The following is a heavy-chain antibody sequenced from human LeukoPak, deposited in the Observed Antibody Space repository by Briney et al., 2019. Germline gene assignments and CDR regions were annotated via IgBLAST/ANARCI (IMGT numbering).Heavy chain of an antibody. J-gene: IGHJ4*02. CDR2: MNPNSGNT. Sequence: AXVKVSCKASGYTFTXYDINWVRQAPGQGPEWMGWMNPNSGNTGYAQKFQGRVTMTRNTSISTAYMELSSLRSEDTAVYYCGAVSGDYWGQGTLVTVSS. CDR1: GYTFTXYD. D-gene: IGHD3-10*01. CDR3: GAVSGDY. V-gene: IGHV1-8*01.